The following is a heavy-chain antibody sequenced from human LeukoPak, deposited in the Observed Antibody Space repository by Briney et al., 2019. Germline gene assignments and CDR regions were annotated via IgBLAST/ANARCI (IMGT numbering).Heavy chain of an antibody. CDR1: GFTVSSNY. D-gene: IGHD6-19*01. J-gene: IGHJ4*02. Sequence: GGSLRLSCAASGFTVSSNYMSWVRQAPGKGLEWVSVIYSGGSTYYADSVKGRFTISRDNSKNTLYLQMNSLRAEDTAVYYCAKVSGGSGWYDFDYWGQGTLVTVSS. CDR3: AKVSGGSGWYDFDY. V-gene: IGHV3-53*01. CDR2: IYSGGST.